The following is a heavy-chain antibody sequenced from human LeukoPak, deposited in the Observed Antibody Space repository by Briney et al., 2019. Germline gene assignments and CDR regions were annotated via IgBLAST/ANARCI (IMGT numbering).Heavy chain of an antibody. CDR2: ISFGGSA. CDR3: ARSYGSGNYFDY. CDR1: GGSISTYY. J-gene: IGHJ4*02. D-gene: IGHD3-10*01. Sequence: PSETLSLTCSVSGGSISTYYWSWIRQPPGKGLEWIGYISFGGSANYNPPHKSRVTISVDTSKNQFSLKLSSVTAADTAVYFCARSYGSGNYFDYWGQGTLVTVPS. V-gene: IGHV4-59*01.